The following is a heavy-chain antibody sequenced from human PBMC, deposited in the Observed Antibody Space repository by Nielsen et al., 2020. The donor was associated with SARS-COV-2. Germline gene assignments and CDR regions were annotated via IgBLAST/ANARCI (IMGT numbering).Heavy chain of an antibody. Sequence: GGSLRLSCKGSGYSFTSYWIGWVRQMPGKGLEWMGIIYPGDSDTRYSPSFQGQVTISADKSISTAYLQWSSLKASDTAMYYCARRWVAAAGRGADAFDIWGQGTMVTVSS. D-gene: IGHD6-13*01. CDR3: ARRWVAAAGRGADAFDI. CDR1: GYSFTSYW. J-gene: IGHJ3*02. V-gene: IGHV5-51*01. CDR2: IYPGDSDT.